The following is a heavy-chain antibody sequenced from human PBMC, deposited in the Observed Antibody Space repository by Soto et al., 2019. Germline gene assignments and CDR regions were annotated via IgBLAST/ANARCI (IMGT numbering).Heavy chain of an antibody. J-gene: IGHJ4*01. Sequence: QVQLVQSGAEVKKPGASVKVSCKTSGYTFTRYDINWVRQATGQGLEWMGWMNPKSGYTGSAQRFQGRITMTRDTSISTAYMELSSLGSEDTAMYYCARTDGDPDYWGQGTLVTVSS. CDR2: MNPKSGYT. CDR3: ARTDGDPDY. V-gene: IGHV1-8*01. CDR1: GYTFTRYD. D-gene: IGHD4-17*01.